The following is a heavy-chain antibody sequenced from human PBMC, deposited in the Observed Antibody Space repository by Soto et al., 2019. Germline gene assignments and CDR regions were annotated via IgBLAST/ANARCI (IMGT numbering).Heavy chain of an antibody. CDR1: GYSFTSYC. V-gene: IGHV5-10-1*01. D-gene: IGHD2-21*02. CDR3: ARQYCGGDCYLPEDYFDY. J-gene: IGHJ4*02. CDR2: IDPSDSYT. Sequence: PGESLKISCKGSGYSFTSYCISWVRQMPGKGLEWMGRIDPSDSYTNYSPSFQGHVTISADKSISTAYLQWSSLKASDTAMYYCARQYCGGDCYLPEDYFDYWGQGTLVTVSS.